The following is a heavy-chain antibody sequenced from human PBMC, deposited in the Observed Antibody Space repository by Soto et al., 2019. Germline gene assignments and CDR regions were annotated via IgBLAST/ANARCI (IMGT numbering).Heavy chain of an antibody. J-gene: IGHJ6*02. Sequence: SQTLSLTCAVSGGSISSSNWWGWVRQPPEKGLEWIGEIYHSGSTNYNPSLKSRVTISVDKSKNQFSLKLSSVTAADTAVYYCARTREVRSPAGYYGMDVWGQGTTVTVSS. CDR2: IYHSGST. D-gene: IGHD3-10*01. CDR3: ARTREVRSPAGYYGMDV. CDR1: GGSISSSNW. V-gene: IGHV4-4*02.